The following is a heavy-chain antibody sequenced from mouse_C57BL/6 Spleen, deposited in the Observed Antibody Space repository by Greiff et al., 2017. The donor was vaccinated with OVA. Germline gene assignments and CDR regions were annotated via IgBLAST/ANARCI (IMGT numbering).Heavy chain of an antibody. CDR2: IDPETGGT. Sequence: QVQLQQSGAELVRPGASVTLSCKASGYTFTDYEMHWVKQTPVHGLEWIGAIDPETGGTAYNQKFKGKAILTADKSSSTAYMELRSLTSADSAVYYCTRDLLFFFDYWGQGTTLTVSS. J-gene: IGHJ2*01. D-gene: IGHD2-3*01. V-gene: IGHV1-15*01. CDR1: GYTFTDYE. CDR3: TRDLLFFFDY.